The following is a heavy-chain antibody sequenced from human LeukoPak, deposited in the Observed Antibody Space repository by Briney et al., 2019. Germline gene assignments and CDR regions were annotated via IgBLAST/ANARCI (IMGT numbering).Heavy chain of an antibody. CDR3: ARGYISGSYWSLGY. Sequence: GGSLRLSCAASGFTFSSYDMHWVRQATGKGLEWVSAIGTAGDTYYPGSVKGRFTISRENAKNSLYLQMNSLKAGDTAVYYCARGYISGSYWSLGYWGQGTLVTVSS. J-gene: IGHJ4*02. D-gene: IGHD1-26*01. CDR2: IGTAGDT. V-gene: IGHV3-13*01. CDR1: GFTFSSYD.